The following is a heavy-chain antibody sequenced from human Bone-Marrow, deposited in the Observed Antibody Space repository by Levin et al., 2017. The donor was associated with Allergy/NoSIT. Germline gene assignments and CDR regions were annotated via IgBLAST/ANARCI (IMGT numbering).Heavy chain of an antibody. D-gene: IGHD2/OR15-2a*01. CDR2: IAYDGNNK. CDR1: GFTFSSYA. J-gene: IGHJ6*02. CDR3: ARDGREYCNVGSCYFMDV. V-gene: IGHV3-30-3*01. Sequence: PGGSLRLSCVASGFTFSSYAMHWARQAPGKGLEGVSVIAYDGNNKYSIDSVRGRFTISRDNSNNTLYLHMSPLRTEDTATYFCARDGREYCNVGSCYFMDVWGQGTTVAVSS.